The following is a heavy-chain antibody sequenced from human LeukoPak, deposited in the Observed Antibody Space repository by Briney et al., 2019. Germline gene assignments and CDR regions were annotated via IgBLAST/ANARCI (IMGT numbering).Heavy chain of an antibody. CDR2: ISGSGVST. Sequence: GCLRLSCAASGFSFRSYVMSWVRPALGKGRGWVSAISGSGVSTYYADSVKGRFTISRDNSKNTLYLQMNGLRAEDTAVYYCAKPAGQWLVPTDYWGQGTLVTVSS. CDR1: GFSFRSYV. CDR3: AKPAGQWLVPTDY. D-gene: IGHD6-19*01. V-gene: IGHV3-23*01. J-gene: IGHJ4*02.